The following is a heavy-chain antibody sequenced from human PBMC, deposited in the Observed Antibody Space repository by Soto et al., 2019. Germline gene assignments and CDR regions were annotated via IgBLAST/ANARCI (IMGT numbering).Heavy chain of an antibody. D-gene: IGHD3-10*01. J-gene: IGHJ6*02. V-gene: IGHV1-58*01. CDR2: IVVGSGST. Sequence: SVKVSCKTSGFTFSSSAVQWVRQARGQRLEWIGWIVVGSGSTSYAQKFQERVTIYRDMSSSTAYMEMSSLRSDDTAVYYCAAGFYSGSDSYYISDYYYYNMDVWGQGTTVTVSS. CDR3: AAGFYSGSDSYYISDYYYYNMDV. CDR1: GFTFSSSA.